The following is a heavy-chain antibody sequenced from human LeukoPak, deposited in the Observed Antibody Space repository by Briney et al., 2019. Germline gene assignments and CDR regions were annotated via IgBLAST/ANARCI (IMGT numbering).Heavy chain of an antibody. V-gene: IGHV4-4*07. CDR2: LYTSGST. J-gene: IGHJ3*02. D-gene: IGHD3-3*01. Sequence: PSETLSLTCTVSGGSVSSYYWSWIRQPAGKGLEWIVRLYTSGSTNYNPSLKSRVTVSVDTSKNQFSLKLSSVTAADTAVYYCARRSSTIFGVVIINDAFDIWGQGTMVTVSS. CDR1: GGSVSSYY. CDR3: ARRSSTIFGVVIINDAFDI.